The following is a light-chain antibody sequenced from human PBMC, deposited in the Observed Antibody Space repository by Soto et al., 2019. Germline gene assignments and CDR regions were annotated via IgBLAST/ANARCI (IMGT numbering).Light chain of an antibody. J-gene: IGKJ3*01. CDR3: QQRSNWQGFT. Sequence: EIVLTQSPATLSLSPGERATLSCRASQSVSSYLAWYQQKPGQAPRLLIYDASNRATGIPARFSGSGSGTDFTLTISSLEPEDFAVYYGQQRSNWQGFTFGPGTKVDIK. V-gene: IGKV3-11*01. CDR2: DAS. CDR1: QSVSSY.